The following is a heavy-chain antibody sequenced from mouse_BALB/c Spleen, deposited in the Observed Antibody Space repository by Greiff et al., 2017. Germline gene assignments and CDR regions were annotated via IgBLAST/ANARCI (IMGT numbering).Heavy chain of an antibody. CDR1: GFTFSSYT. CDR3: ARPFRGYDGFAY. V-gene: IGHV5-12-2*01. CDR2: ISNGGGST. Sequence: EVKLVESGGGLVQPGGSLKLSCAASGFTFSSYTMSWVRQTPEKRLEWVAYISNGGGSTYYPDTVKGRFTISRDNAKNTLYLQMSSLKSEDTAMYYCARPFRGYDGFAYWGQGTLVTVSA. D-gene: IGHD2-2*01. J-gene: IGHJ3*01.